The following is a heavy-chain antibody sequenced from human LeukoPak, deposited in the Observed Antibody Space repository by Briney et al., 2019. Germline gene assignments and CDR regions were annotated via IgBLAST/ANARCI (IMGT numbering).Heavy chain of an antibody. V-gene: IGHV4-61*02. CDR3: ARDGGEHCSSTSCYTT. D-gene: IGHD2-2*02. Sequence: SETLSLTCTVSGDSISSRSYYWSWIRQPAGKGLEWIGRIYTSGSTNYNPSLKSRVTISVDTSKNQFSLKLSSVTAADTAVYYCARDGGEHCSSTSCYTTWGQGTLVTVSS. CDR1: GDSISSRSYY. CDR2: IYTSGST. J-gene: IGHJ4*02.